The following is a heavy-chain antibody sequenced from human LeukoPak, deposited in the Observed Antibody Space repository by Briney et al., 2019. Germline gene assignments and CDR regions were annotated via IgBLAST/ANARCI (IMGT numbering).Heavy chain of an antibody. CDR2: ISSSSSYI. Sequence: GGSLRLSCAASGLTFSSHWMHWVRQAPGKGLEWVSSISSSSSYIYYADSVKGRFTISRDNAKNSLYLQMNSLRAEDTAVYYCARVGAIDYWGQGTLVTVSS. J-gene: IGHJ4*02. CDR3: ARVGAIDY. D-gene: IGHD1-26*01. V-gene: IGHV3-21*01. CDR1: GLTFSSHW.